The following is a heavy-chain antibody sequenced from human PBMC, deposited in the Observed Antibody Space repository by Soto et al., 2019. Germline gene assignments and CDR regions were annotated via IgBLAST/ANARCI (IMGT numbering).Heavy chain of an antibody. CDR2: VSSTGST. Sequence: SETLSLTCTVSGASITQYYWNWIRQSPGKGLEWIVSVSSTGSTVYNPSLTSRVTVSLDTSNNQFSLRLSSVTAADTAVYYCATLPPRIVVSLLPIPTWGQGILVTVSS. CDR1: GASITQYY. D-gene: IGHD2-21*01. V-gene: IGHV4-59*01. CDR3: ATLPPRIVVSLLPIPT. J-gene: IGHJ5*02.